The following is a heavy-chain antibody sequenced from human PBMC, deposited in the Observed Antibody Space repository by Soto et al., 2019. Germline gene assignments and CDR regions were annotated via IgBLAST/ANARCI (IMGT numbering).Heavy chain of an antibody. V-gene: IGHV3-23*01. CDR1: GFTFTSYA. CDR3: AKDLLLRYSDC. D-gene: IGHD3-9*01. CDR2: ISGSGGTT. Sequence: EVQLLESGGGLVQPGGSLRLSCAASGFTFTSYAMTWVRQAPGKGLEWVSSISGSGGTTYYADSVKGRFTISRDNSKNTLYLQMNSLGAEDTAVYYCAKDLLLRYSDCWGQGTLVTVSS. J-gene: IGHJ4*02.